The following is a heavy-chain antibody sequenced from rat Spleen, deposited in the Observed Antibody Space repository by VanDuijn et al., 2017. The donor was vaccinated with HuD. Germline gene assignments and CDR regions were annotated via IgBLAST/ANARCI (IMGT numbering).Heavy chain of an antibody. CDR1: GFTFSNYD. D-gene: IGHD4-3*01. V-gene: IGHV5S23*01. Sequence: EVQLVESGGGLVQPGRSLKLSCAASGFTFSNYDMAWVRQAPTKGLEWVASISTGGGNTYYRDSVKGRFTVSRDNAKSTVHLQMDSLRSEDTATYYCVRQDTSGYSNWFTYWGQGTLVTVSS. J-gene: IGHJ3*01. CDR2: ISTGGGNT. CDR3: VRQDTSGYSNWFTY.